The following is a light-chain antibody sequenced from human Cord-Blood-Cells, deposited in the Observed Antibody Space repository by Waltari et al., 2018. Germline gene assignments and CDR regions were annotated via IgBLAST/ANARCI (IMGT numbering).Light chain of an antibody. Sequence: DIQMTQSPSSLSASVADRVNITCRASQSISSYLNSYQQKPGKAPKLRIYAASSLQSRVPSRFSGSGSGTDFTLTISSLQPEDFATYYCQQSYSTPYSFGQGTNLEIK. CDR2: AAS. V-gene: IGKV1-39*01. J-gene: IGKJ2*01. CDR3: QQSYSTPYS. CDR1: QSISSY.